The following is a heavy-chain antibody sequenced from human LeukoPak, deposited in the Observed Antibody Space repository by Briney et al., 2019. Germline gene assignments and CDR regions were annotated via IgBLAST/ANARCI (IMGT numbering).Heavy chain of an antibody. J-gene: IGHJ6*02. Sequence: GGSLRLSCAASGFTVSSNYMSWVRQAPGKGLERVSVIYSGGSTDYADSVKGRFTISRDNSKNTLYLQMNSLRAEDTAVYYCAREGYSGYPGYYYYGMDVWGQGTTVTVSS. CDR2: IYSGGST. CDR3: AREGYSGYPGYYYYGMDV. CDR1: GFTVSSNY. D-gene: IGHD5-12*01. V-gene: IGHV3-53*01.